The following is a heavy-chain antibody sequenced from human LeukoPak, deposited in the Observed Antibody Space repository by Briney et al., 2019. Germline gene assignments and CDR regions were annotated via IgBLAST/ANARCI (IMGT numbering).Heavy chain of an antibody. CDR2: INHSGST. Sequence: SQTLSLTCTVSGGSISSGSYYWSWIRQPPGKGLEWIGEINHSGSTNYNPSLKSRVTISVDTSKNQFSLKLSSVTAADTAVYYCAVGSGSGSWFDPWGQGTLVTVSS. CDR1: GGSISSGSYY. V-gene: IGHV4-39*07. D-gene: IGHD3-10*01. J-gene: IGHJ5*02. CDR3: AVGSGSGSWFDP.